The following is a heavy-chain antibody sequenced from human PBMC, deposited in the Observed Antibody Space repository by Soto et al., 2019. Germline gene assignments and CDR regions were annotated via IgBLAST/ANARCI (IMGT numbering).Heavy chain of an antibody. D-gene: IGHD4-17*01. J-gene: IGHJ4*02. V-gene: IGHV3-7*01. Sequence: EVQLVESGVGLVQPGGSLRLSCAASGFTLSSYWMNWVRLAPGKGLEWLANIKQDGSQKNYVDSVKGRFTISRDNAKNSLYLQMSSLRAEDTAVYYCMTSVTTHDYWGQGTLVTVSS. CDR3: MTSVTTHDY. CDR2: IKQDGSQK. CDR1: GFTLSSYW.